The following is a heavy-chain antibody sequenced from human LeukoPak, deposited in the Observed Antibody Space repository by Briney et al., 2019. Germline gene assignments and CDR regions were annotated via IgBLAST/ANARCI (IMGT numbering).Heavy chain of an antibody. D-gene: IGHD1-26*01. V-gene: IGHV3-23*01. CDR3: ASSVPNTGTFDY. CDR2: IGGGGIVT. CDR1: GLTFSGFS. Sequence: GGSLRLSCAASGLTFSGFSMSWVRQAPGKGLEWVSIIGGGGIVTYYSDSVKGRFTISRDNSKNTLYLQMSSLRAEDTAVYYCASSVPNTGTFDYWGQGTLVTVSS. J-gene: IGHJ4*02.